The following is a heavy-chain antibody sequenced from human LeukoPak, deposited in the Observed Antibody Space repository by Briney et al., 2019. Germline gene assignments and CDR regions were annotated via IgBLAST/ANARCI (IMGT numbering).Heavy chain of an antibody. V-gene: IGHV4-39*07. CDR1: GGSISSSSYY. CDR2: IYYSGST. Sequence: PSETLSLTCTVSGGSISSSSYYWGWIRQPPGKGLEWIGGIYYSGSTYYNPSLKSRVTISVDTSKNQFSLNLSSVTAADTAMYYCARAVGTSRNFFDYWGQGTLVTVSS. CDR3: ARAVGTSRNFFDY. J-gene: IGHJ4*02. D-gene: IGHD4-23*01.